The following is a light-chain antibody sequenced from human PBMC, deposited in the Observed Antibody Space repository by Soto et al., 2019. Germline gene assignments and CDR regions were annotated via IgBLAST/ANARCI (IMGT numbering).Light chain of an antibody. Sequence: DIQMTQSPSSLSASVGDRITITCWARQSISRYLNWYQHKPGKAPKLLINAASSLERGVPSRFSGGGSGTDFTLNISSLQPDDFATYYCQQNYRATPWTFGQGTKVEVK. CDR2: AAS. J-gene: IGKJ1*01. V-gene: IGKV1-39*01. CDR3: QQNYRATPWT. CDR1: QSISRY.